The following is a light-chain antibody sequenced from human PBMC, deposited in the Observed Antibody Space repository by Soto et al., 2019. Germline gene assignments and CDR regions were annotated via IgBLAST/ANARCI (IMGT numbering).Light chain of an antibody. CDR1: QSVRTF. J-gene: IGKJ1*01. Sequence: PGESATLSCKASQSVRTFLAWYQQKPGQTPRLLIYDASKRATGIPARFSGSGSGTEFTLTISSLQSEDFAVYYCQQYNDWPQTFGQGTKVDIK. CDR3: QQYNDWPQT. V-gene: IGKV3D-15*01. CDR2: DAS.